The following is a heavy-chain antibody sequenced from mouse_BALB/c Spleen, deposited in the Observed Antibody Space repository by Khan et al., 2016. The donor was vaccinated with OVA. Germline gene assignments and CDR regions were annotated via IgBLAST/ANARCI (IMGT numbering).Heavy chain of an antibody. CDR3: TTDARSY. CDR1: GYTFPEYT. V-gene: IGHV1-18*01. Sequence: EVQLQQSGPELVKPGASVKISCKTSGYTFPEYTVHWVKQSLGKSLDWIGVINPKNGGTAYNQKFKGKATLTVDKSSSTAYMEFRSLTSADSAVFCCTTDARSYWGQGTSVTVAS. J-gene: IGHJ4*01. CDR2: INPKNGGT.